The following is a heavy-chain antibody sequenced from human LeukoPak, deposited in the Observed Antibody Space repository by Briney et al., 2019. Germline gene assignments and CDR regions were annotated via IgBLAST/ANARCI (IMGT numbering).Heavy chain of an antibody. CDR3: ASSKNYDSSADAFDI. CDR1: GGSLSSYY. D-gene: IGHD3-22*01. Sequence: SETLSLTCTVSGGSLSSYYWSWIRQPPGKGLEWIGYIYYSGSTYYNPSLKSRVTISVDTSKNQFSLKLSSVTAADTAVYYCASSKNYDSSADAFDIWGQGTMVTVSS. V-gene: IGHV4-59*06. J-gene: IGHJ3*02. CDR2: IYYSGST.